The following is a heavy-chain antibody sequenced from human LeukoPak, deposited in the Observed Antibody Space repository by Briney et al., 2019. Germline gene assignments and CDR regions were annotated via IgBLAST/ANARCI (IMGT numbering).Heavy chain of an antibody. CDR2: ISAYNGNT. J-gene: IGHJ4*02. CDR3: ARDRCSSTSCYFDY. V-gene: IGHV1-18*04. CDR1: GYTFTSYG. Sequence: ASVKVSCKASGYTFTSYGISWVRQGPGQGLEWMGWISAYNGNTNHAQKLQGRVTMTTDTSTSTAYMELRSLRSDDTAVYYCARDRCSSTSCYFDYWGQGTLVTVSS. D-gene: IGHD2-2*01.